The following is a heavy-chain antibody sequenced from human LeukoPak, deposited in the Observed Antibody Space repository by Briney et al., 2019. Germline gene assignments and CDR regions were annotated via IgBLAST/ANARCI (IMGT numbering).Heavy chain of an antibody. Sequence: SGPALVKPTQILTLTCTFSGFSLSRSGMCVSWLRQPPGKALEWLARIDWDGDKFYSTALKSRLIISKDTSRNQVTLIMTNMDPVDTATYYCARTNYLLRYFDYWGQGALVTVS. CDR2: IDWDGDK. V-gene: IGHV2-70*17. CDR3: ARTNYLLRYFDY. D-gene: IGHD3-9*01. CDR1: GFSLSRSGMC. J-gene: IGHJ4*02.